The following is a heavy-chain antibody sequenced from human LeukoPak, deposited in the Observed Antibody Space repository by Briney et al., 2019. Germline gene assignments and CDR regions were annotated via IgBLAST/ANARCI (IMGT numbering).Heavy chain of an antibody. CDR3: ARLDCSSTSCYFGAGFY. CDR2: IYPGDSDT. Sequence: PGASLQISCKGSGYNFTSYWIGGVRPVPGKGLEGMGIIYPGDSDTRYSPSFQGQVTISADKSISTAYLQWSSLKASDTAMYYCARLDCSSTSCYFGAGFYWGQGTLVTVSS. D-gene: IGHD2-2*01. CDR1: GYNFTSYW. V-gene: IGHV5-51*01. J-gene: IGHJ4*02.